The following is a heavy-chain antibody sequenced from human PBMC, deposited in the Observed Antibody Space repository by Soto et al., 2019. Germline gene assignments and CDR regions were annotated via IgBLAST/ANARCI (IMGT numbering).Heavy chain of an antibody. J-gene: IGHJ4*02. CDR1: GGSISSYY. CDR3: AAGTLGATTGY. Sequence: QVQLQESGPGLVKPSETLSLTCTASGGSISSYYWRWIRQPPGKGLEWIGYIYYSGSTNYNPSLKSRVAISVDTSKNQFSLKLSSVTAADTAVYYCAAGTLGATTGYWGQGTLVTVSS. CDR2: IYYSGST. V-gene: IGHV4-59*08. D-gene: IGHD1-26*01.